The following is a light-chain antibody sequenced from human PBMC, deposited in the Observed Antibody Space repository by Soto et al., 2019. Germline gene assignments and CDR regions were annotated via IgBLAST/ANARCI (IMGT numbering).Light chain of an antibody. Sequence: EIVMTQSPATLSVSPGERATFSCRASQNINSYLAWYQQKPGQSPRLLIYGASNRATGIPDRFSGSGSGTDFTLTISRLEPEDFAVYYCQQYGSSGTFGQGTKVDIQ. CDR3: QQYGSSGT. J-gene: IGKJ1*01. V-gene: IGKV3-20*01. CDR2: GAS. CDR1: QNINSY.